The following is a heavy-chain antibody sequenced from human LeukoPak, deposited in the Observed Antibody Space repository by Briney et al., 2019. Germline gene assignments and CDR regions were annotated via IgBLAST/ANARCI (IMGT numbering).Heavy chain of an antibody. J-gene: IGHJ4*02. D-gene: IGHD2-2*01. Sequence: GGSLRLSCAASGFTFSSYSMNWVRQAPGKGLEWVSSISSSSSYIYYADSVKGRFTISRDNSKNTLYLQMNSLRAEDTAVYYCARDDCSSTSCYLSLDYWGQGTLVTVSS. CDR3: ARDDCSSTSCYLSLDY. CDR1: GFTFSSYS. V-gene: IGHV3-21*01. CDR2: ISSSSSYI.